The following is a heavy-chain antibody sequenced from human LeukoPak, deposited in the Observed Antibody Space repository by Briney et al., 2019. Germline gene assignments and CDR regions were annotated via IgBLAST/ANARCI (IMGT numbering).Heavy chain of an antibody. CDR2: IYYGGST. Sequence: SETLSLTCTVSGGSISSYYWSWIRQPPGKGLEWLGYIYYGGSTNYNPSLKSGVTISVETSKNQFSLILNSVTDADTAVYYCARVDYYDSSVFDYWGQGTLVTVSS. CDR3: ARVDYYDSSVFDY. D-gene: IGHD3-22*01. J-gene: IGHJ4*02. CDR1: GGSISSYY. V-gene: IGHV4-59*01.